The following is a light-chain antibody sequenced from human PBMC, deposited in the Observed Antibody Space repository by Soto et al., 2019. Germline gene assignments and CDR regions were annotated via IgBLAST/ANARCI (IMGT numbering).Light chain of an antibody. V-gene: IGLV2-11*01. J-gene: IGLJ3*02. CDR3: CSYAGSSSAM. CDR1: SSDVGAYDF. CDR2: DVT. Sequence: QSALTQPRSVSGSPGQSVTISCTGTSSDVGAYDFVSWYQQHPGKAPQLMIYDVTKRPSGVPDRFSCSKSGNTASLTISGQQAEDEAYYYCCSYAGSSSAMFGGGTQLTVL.